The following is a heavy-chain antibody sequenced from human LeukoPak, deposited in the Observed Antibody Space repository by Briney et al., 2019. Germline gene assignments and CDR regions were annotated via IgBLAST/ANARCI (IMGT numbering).Heavy chain of an antibody. CDR2: IWHDESNK. CDR3: ARDYSTTWSYGVDV. Sequence: GGSLRLSCAASGFTSRNYGMHWVRQTPGKGLEWVAVIWHDESNKNYADSVKGRFTISRDNSKNTLYLQMNSLRAEDTAVYYCARDYSTTWSYGVDVWGQGTTVTVSS. V-gene: IGHV3-33*01. CDR1: GFTSRNYG. J-gene: IGHJ6*02. D-gene: IGHD2-2*01.